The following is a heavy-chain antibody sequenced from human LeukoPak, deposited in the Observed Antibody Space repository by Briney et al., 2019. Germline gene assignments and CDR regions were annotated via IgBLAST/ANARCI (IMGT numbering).Heavy chain of an antibody. Sequence: GSLRLSCAASGFTFSSYAMSWVRQPPGKGLEWIGEINHSGSTNYNPSLKSRVTISVDTSKNQFSLKLSSVTAADTAVYYCARYIVGAIDWFDPWGQGTLVTVSS. CDR1: GFTFSSYA. D-gene: IGHD1-26*01. CDR3: ARYIVGAIDWFDP. V-gene: IGHV4-34*01. J-gene: IGHJ5*02. CDR2: INHSGST.